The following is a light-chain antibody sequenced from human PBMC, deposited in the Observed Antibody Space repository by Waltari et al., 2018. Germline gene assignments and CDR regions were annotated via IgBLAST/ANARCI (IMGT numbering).Light chain of an antibody. J-gene: IGKJ1*01. V-gene: IGKV2-30*02. CDR2: KVS. CDR3: MQSIHWPWT. Sequence: DVVMTQSSLSLPVTLVQPASISCKSSQTLVHSDGNTYLNWFHQRPGQSPRRLIYKVSNRDSGVPDRFSGSGSGTDFTLKISRVEAEDVGVYYCMQSIHWPWTFGQGTKVEIK. CDR1: QTLVHSDGNTY.